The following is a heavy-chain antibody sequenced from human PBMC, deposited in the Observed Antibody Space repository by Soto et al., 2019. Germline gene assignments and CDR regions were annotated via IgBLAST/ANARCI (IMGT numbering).Heavy chain of an antibody. CDR2: ISGSGGST. V-gene: IGHV3-23*01. D-gene: IGHD1-26*01. CDR1: GFTFSSYA. CDR3: AKDMRGSHLAGY. J-gene: IGHJ4*02. Sequence: EVQLLESGGGLVQPGGSLTLSCAASGFTFSSYAMSWVRQAPGKGLEWVSAISGSGGSTYYADSVKGRFTISRDKSKNTLYLQMNSLRADDTAVYYCAKDMRGSHLAGYWGQGTLVTVSS.